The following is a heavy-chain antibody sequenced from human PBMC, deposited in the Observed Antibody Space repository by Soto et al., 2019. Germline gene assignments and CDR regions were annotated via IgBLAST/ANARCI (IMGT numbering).Heavy chain of an antibody. D-gene: IGHD4-17*01. Sequence: SETLSLTCTVSGGSISSYYWSWIRQPPGKGLEWIGYIYYSGSTNYNPSLKSRVTISVDMPKNQFSLKLSSVTAADTAVYYCARLGYGDSGLDSWGQGILVTVSS. CDR2: IYYSGST. J-gene: IGHJ4*02. V-gene: IGHV4-59*08. CDR3: ARLGYGDSGLDS. CDR1: GGSISSYY.